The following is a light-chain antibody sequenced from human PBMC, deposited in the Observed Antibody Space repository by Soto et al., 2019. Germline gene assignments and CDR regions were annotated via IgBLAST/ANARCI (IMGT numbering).Light chain of an antibody. J-gene: IGKJ5*01. Sequence: EIVMTQSPATLYVSPGERATLSCRASQSVSSNLAWYQQIPGQAPRLLIYGASTRATGIPARFSGSGSGTEFTLTISSLQSEDFAVYYCKRYNNWPPITFGQGTRLEIK. CDR1: QSVSSN. V-gene: IGKV3-15*01. CDR2: GAS. CDR3: KRYNNWPPIT.